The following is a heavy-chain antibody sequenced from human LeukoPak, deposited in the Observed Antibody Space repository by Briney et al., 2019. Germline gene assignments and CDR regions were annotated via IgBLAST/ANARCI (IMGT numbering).Heavy chain of an antibody. V-gene: IGHV1-2*02. Sequence: GASVKVSCKASGYTFTGYYMHWVRQAPGQGLEWMGWINPNSGGTNYAQKFQGRFTMTRDTSISTAYMELSRLRSDDTAVYYCARGRGITMIGDWFDPWGQGTLVTVSS. D-gene: IGHD3-22*01. CDR2: INPNSGGT. CDR1: GYTFTGYY. J-gene: IGHJ5*02. CDR3: ARGRGITMIGDWFDP.